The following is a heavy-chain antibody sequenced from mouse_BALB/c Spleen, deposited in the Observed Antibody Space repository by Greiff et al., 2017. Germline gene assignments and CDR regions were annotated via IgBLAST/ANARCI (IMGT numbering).Heavy chain of an antibody. Sequence: EVKLMESGPGLVKPSQSLSLTCTVTGYSITSDYAWNWIRQFPGNKLEWMGYISYSGSTSYNPSLKSRISITRDTSKNQFFLQLNSVTTEDTATYYCARWDGYYLAWFAYWGQGTLVTVSA. V-gene: IGHV3-2*02. J-gene: IGHJ3*01. D-gene: IGHD2-3*01. CDR2: ISYSGST. CDR1: GYSITSDYA. CDR3: ARWDGYYLAWFAY.